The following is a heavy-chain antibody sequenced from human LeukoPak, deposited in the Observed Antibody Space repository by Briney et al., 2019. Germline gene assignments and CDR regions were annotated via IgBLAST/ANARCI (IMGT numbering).Heavy chain of an antibody. CDR3: ARGGGDYNYYYYMDV. CDR2: INHSGST. D-gene: IGHD4-17*01. CDR1: GGSISSSNW. V-gene: IGHV4-4*02. J-gene: IGHJ6*03. Sequence: NAAGTLSLTCAVSGGSISSSNWWSWVRQPPGKGLEWTGEINHSGSTNYNPSLKSRVTISVDTSKNQFSLKLSSVTAADTAVYYCARGGGDYNYYYYMDVWGKGTTVTVSS.